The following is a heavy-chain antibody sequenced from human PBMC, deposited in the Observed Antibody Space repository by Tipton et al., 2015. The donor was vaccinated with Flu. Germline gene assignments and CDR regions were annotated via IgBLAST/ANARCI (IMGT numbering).Heavy chain of an antibody. Sequence: GSLRLSCAASGFTFSSYNMNWVRQAPGKGLEYVSAISSNGGSTYYADSVKGRFTISRDNSKNTLYLQMSSLRAEDTAVYYCVKDPRGGIYYDFWSGYFDYWGQGTLVTVSS. CDR2: ISSNGGST. J-gene: IGHJ4*02. CDR3: VKDPRGGIYYDFWSGYFDY. CDR1: GFTFSSYN. D-gene: IGHD3-3*01. V-gene: IGHV3-64D*06.